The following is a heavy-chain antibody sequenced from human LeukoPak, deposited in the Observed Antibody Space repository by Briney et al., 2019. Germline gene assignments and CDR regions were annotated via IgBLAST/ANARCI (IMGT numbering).Heavy chain of an antibody. V-gene: IGHV5-51*01. J-gene: IGHJ4*02. CDR1: GYSFTTYY. D-gene: IGHD3-22*01. CDR3: ATWRDSSGYYPGYFDY. Sequence: GESLKISCKGSGYSFTTYYIGWVRQMPGKGLEWMGIIYPGDSDTRYSPSFQGQVTISADKSISTAYLQWSSLKASDTAMYYCATWRDSSGYYPGYFDYWGQGTLVTVSS. CDR2: IYPGDSDT.